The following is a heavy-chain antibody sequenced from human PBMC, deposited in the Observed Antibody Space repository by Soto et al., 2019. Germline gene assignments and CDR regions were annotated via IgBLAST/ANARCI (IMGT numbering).Heavy chain of an antibody. CDR3: AKGRNGVDV. Sequence: PWGSLRLSCSASGFTFSSYAMTWGRQAPGKGLEWVSAISENGDATHYADSVKGRFIISRDNSQNTLYLHMNSLRAEDTAVFYCAKGRNGVDVWGQGTTVTVSS. CDR2: ISENGDAT. V-gene: IGHV3-23*01. CDR1: GFTFSSYA. J-gene: IGHJ6*02.